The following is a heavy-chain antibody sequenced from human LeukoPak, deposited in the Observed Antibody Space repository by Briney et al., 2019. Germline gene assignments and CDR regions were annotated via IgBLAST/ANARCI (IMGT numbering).Heavy chain of an antibody. D-gene: IGHD1-26*01. CDR2: VSGSGRNT. J-gene: IGHJ4*02. CDR3: VKSRRVGANQRGLFDY. V-gene: IGHV3-23*01. CDR1: GFTVSSNY. Sequence: GGSLRLSCAASGFTVSSNYMTWVRQAPGKGLEWVSSVSGSGRNTFYPDSVEGRFTISRDNSKNTVYLQMNSLRADDTAVYYCVKSRRVGANQRGLFDYWGQGTLVTVSP.